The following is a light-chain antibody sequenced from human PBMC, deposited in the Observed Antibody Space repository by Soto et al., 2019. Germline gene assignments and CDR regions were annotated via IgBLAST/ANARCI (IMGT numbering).Light chain of an antibody. J-gene: IGLJ3*02. CDR3: TSYGGGDIWV. Sequence: QSALTQPPSASGSPGQSVTISCTGTSSDVGAYKYVSWYQQYPGKAPKLMIYEVSKRPSGVPDRFSGSKSGNTASLTVSGLQAEDEADYYCTSYGGGDIWVFGGGTTVTVL. V-gene: IGLV2-8*01. CDR2: EVS. CDR1: SSDVGAYKY.